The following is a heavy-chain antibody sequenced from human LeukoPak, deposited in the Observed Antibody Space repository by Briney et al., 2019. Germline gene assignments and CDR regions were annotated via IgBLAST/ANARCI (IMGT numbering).Heavy chain of an antibody. J-gene: IGHJ6*03. CDR1: GGSISSSSYY. Sequence: ASETLSLTCTVSGGSISSSSYYWGWIRQPPGKGLEWIGSIYYSGSTYYNPSLKSRVTLSVDTSKNQFSLKLSSVTAADTAVYYCANQITGGSGWYLSGSYYYYYMDVWGKGTTVTVSS. CDR3: ANQITGGSGWYLSGSYYYYYMDV. D-gene: IGHD6-19*01. CDR2: IYYSGST. V-gene: IGHV4-39*07.